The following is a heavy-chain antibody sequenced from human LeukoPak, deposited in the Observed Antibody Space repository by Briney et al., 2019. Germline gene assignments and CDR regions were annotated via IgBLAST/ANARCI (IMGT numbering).Heavy chain of an antibody. D-gene: IGHD2-8*02. J-gene: IGHJ5*02. CDR2: VSGGFTT. Sequence: GGSLRLSCATSGFTFSTYAVTWVRQAPGKGLEWVSVVSGGFTTYYADSVKGRFTVSRDNSKNTLYLQMNSLRVEDTAIYYCVRSAGLCGGSGSGCYPHWFDPWGRGTLVTVSS. CDR1: GFTFSTYA. CDR3: VRSAGLCGGSGSGCYPHWFDP. V-gene: IGHV3-23*01.